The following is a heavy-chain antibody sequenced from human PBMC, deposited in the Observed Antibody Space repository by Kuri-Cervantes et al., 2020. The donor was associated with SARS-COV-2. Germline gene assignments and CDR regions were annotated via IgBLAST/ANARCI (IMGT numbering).Heavy chain of an antibody. V-gene: IGHV1-46*01. CDR3: ARGGTTIFGVVIATDIGNWFDP. CDR1: GYTFTSYS. Sequence: ASVKVSCKASGYTFTSYSITWVRQAPGQGLEWMGIINPSGGSTSYAQKFQGRVTMTRDTSTSTVYMELSSLRSEDTAVYYCARGGTTIFGVVIATDIGNWFDPWGQGTLVTVSS. D-gene: IGHD3-3*01. J-gene: IGHJ5*02. CDR2: INPSGGST.